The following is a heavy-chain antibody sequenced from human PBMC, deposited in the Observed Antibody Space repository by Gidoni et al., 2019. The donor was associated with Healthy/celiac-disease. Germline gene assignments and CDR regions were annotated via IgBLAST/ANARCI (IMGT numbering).Heavy chain of an antibody. D-gene: IGHD3-3*01. CDR1: GFTFSSYS. CDR2: ISSSSSYI. Sequence: EVQLVESGGGLVKPGGSLRLSCAASGFTFSSYSLNWVRQAPGKGLEWVSSISSSSSYIDYAGSVKGRFTISRDNAKNSLYLQMNSLRAEDTAVYYCARDLENPGTWRTVYYYYYGMDVWGQGTTVTVSS. CDR3: ARDLENPGTWRTVYYYYYGMDV. J-gene: IGHJ6*02. V-gene: IGHV3-21*01.